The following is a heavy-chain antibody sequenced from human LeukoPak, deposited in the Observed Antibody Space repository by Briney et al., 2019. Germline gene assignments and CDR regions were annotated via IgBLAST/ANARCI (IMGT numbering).Heavy chain of an antibody. CDR3: ARADTVTTSFDI. CDR1: GYTFTGYY. V-gene: IGHV1-2*02. J-gene: IGHJ3*02. Sequence: ASVKVSCKASGYTFTGYYMHWVRQAPGQGLEWIGWINPNSGGTNYAQKFQGRVTMTRDTSISTAYMELSRLRSDDTAVYYCARADTVTTSFDIWGQGTMVTVSS. D-gene: IGHD4-17*01. CDR2: INPNSGGT.